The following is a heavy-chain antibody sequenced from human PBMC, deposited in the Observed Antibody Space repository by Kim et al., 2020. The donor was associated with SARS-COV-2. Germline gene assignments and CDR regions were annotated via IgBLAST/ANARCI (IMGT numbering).Heavy chain of an antibody. CDR2: IVVGGGNT. V-gene: IGHV1-58*02. J-gene: IGHJ5*02. CDR3: ATEYYYGSGSCCWFDP. CDR1: GFIFSNSA. D-gene: IGHD3-10*01. Sequence: SVKVSCKTSGFIFSNSAIQWVRQARGERLEWIGWIVVGGGNTNYAQKFQERVTITRDMSTSTAYMELSSLRSEDTAVYYCATEYYYGSGSCCWFDPWGHGTLVTVSA.